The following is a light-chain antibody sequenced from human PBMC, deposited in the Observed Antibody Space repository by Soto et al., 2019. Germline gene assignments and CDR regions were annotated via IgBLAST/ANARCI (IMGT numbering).Light chain of an antibody. CDR3: LQDYNYPRT. CDR2: AAS. CDR1: QGISSD. J-gene: IGKJ1*01. Sequence: AIQMTQSPSSLSASVGDRVTITCRASQGISSDLGWYQEKPGKAPRLLIYAASSLQSGVPSRFSGSGSGTEFTLTISSLQPEDFATYYCLQDYNYPRTFGQGTKVDVK. V-gene: IGKV1-6*01.